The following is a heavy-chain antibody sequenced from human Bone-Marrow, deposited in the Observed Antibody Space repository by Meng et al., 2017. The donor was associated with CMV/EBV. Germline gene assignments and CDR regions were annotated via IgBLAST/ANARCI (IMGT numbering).Heavy chain of an antibody. D-gene: IGHD3/OR15-3a*01. CDR1: GGTFSNYA. J-gene: IGHJ6*02. V-gene: IGHV1-69*10. CDR2: IIPILGIA. Sequence: SVKVSCKASGGTFSNYAISWVRQAPGQGLQWMGGIIPILGIANYAQKFQGRVTITADNSTSTAYMELSSLRSDDTAVYYCARWIFGLAVGNFAMDVWGQGTTVTVSS. CDR3: ARWIFGLAVGNFAMDV.